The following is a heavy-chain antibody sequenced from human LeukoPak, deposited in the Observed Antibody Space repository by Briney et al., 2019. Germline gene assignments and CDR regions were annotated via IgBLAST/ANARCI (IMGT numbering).Heavy chain of an antibody. CDR1: VGSISSGDYY. CDR3: ARGRVTMVRGVIITMPYYFDY. D-gene: IGHD3-10*01. Sequence: SETLSLTCTVSVGSISSGDYYWSWIRQPPGKGLEWMGYIYYSGSTYYNPSLKSRVTISVDTSKNQFSLKLSSVTAADTAVYYCARGRVTMVRGVIITMPYYFDYWGQGTLVTVSS. J-gene: IGHJ4*02. CDR2: IYYSGST. V-gene: IGHV4-30-4*01.